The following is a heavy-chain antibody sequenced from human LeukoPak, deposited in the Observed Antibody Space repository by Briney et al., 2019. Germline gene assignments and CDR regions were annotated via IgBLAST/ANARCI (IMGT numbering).Heavy chain of an antibody. CDR1: GGSISSYY. CDR2: IYYSGST. J-gene: IGHJ6*03. CDR3: ARKGNYYYMDV. V-gene: IGHV4-59*08. Sequence: PSETLSLTCTVSGGSISSYYWSWIRQPPGKGLEWIGYIYYSGSTNYNPSLKSRVTISADTSKNQFSLKLSSVTAADTAVYYCARKGNYYYMDVWGKGTTVTVSS. D-gene: IGHD3-10*01.